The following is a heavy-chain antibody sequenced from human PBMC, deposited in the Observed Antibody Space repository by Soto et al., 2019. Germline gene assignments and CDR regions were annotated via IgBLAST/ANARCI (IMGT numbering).Heavy chain of an antibody. CDR2: ISGGGTGT. D-gene: IGHD3-22*01. V-gene: IGHV3-23*01. CDR1: GFSFNNYA. J-gene: IGHJ4*02. Sequence: LRLSCAVSGFSFNNYAMNWVRLAPGKGLEWVSSISGGGTGTYSADAVRGRFTISSDKSRNTVYLQMSSLRAEDTAVYYCAKGHYYDNVGNWVANQAFDSWGQGSLVTVSS. CDR3: AKGHYYDNVGNWVANQAFDS.